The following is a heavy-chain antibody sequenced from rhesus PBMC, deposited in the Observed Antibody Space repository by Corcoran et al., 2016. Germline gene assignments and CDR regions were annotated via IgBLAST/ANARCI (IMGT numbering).Heavy chain of an antibody. V-gene: IGHV3-100*02. CDR3: TRAGPFFGLDS. J-gene: IGHJ6*01. CDR1: GFTFSSYE. D-gene: IGHD6-13*01. Sequence: DVQLVESGGGLVKPGGSLRLSCVASGFTFSSYEMHWVRQAPGKGLEWVSVIRESGGTIYYADSVKGRFTISRDNAKNSLFLQMNSLRAEDTAVYYCTRAGPFFGLDSWGQGVVVTVSS. CDR2: IRESGGTI.